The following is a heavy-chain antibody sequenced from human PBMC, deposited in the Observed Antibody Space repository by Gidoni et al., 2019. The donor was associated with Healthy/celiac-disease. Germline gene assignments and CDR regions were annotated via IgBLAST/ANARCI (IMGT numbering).Heavy chain of an antibody. CDR2: IYYSGST. V-gene: IGHV4-39*01. D-gene: IGHD2-15*01. J-gene: IGHJ5*02. CDR3: ARHDSVGAAGVVNWFDP. CDR1: GGSTSSSSYY. Sequence: QLQLQESGPGLVKPSETLSLTCTVSGGSTSSSSYYWGWIRQPPGKGLEWIGSIYYSGSTYYNPSLKSRVTISVDTSKNQFSLKLSSVTAADTAVYYCARHDSVGAAGVVNWFDPWGQGTLVTVSS.